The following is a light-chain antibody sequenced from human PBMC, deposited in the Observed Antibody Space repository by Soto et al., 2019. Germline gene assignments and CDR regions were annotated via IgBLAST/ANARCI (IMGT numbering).Light chain of an antibody. Sequence: VMTQAPATLSVSPGERATLSCRASQSVNNFLAWYQQKPGQAPRLLIFDASYRATGIPGRFSGSGSGTDFTLTISSLQSEDFAVYYCQQYNNGITFGQGTRLEIK. CDR2: DAS. V-gene: IGKV3D-15*01. CDR1: QSVNNF. J-gene: IGKJ5*01. CDR3: QQYNNGIT.